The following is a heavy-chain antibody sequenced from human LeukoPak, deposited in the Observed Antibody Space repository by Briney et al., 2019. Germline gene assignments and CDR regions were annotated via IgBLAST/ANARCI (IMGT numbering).Heavy chain of an antibody. Sequence: PGRSLRLSCAASGFSFGTYGMHWVRQAPGKGLEWVANIKQDGSEKYYVDSVKGRFTISRDNAKNSLYLQMNSLRAEDTAVYYCARDLAVMWYWGQGTLVTVSS. V-gene: IGHV3-7*01. CDR1: GFSFGTYG. CDR2: IKQDGSEK. CDR3: ARDLAVMWY. J-gene: IGHJ4*02. D-gene: IGHD3-16*01.